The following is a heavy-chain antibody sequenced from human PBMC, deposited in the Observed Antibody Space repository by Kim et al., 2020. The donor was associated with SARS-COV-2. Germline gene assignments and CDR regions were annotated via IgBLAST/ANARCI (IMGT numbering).Heavy chain of an antibody. Sequence: GGSLRLSCAASGFTFDDYAMHWVRQAPGKGLEWVSGISWNSGSIGYADSVKGRFTISRDNAKNSLYLQMNSLRAEDTALYYCAKDRGYVGFGESHHPAGWGQGTLVTVSS. V-gene: IGHV3-9*01. CDR1: GFTFDDYA. CDR3: AKDRGYVGFGESHHPAG. CDR2: ISWNSGSI. J-gene: IGHJ4*02. D-gene: IGHD3-10*01.